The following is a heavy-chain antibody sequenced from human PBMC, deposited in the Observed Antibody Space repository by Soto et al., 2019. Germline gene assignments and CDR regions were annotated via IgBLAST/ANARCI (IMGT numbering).Heavy chain of an antibody. J-gene: IGHJ4*02. CDR2: ISAYNGNT. CDR3: ARDLVPGYTGYSDY. CDR1: GYTFSNYG. D-gene: IGHD5-12*01. V-gene: IGHV1-18*01. Sequence: QVQLVQSGAEVKKPGASVKVSCKTSGYTFSNYGINWVRQAPGQGLEWMGWISAYNGNTNFAQKLQGRVSLTTDTSTTTAYMELRRLTSDDPAVYYCARDLVPGYTGYSDYWGQGTLVTVSS.